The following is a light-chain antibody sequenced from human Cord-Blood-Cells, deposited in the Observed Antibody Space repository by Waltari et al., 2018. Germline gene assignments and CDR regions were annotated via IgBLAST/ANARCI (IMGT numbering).Light chain of an antibody. CDR2: EGS. V-gene: IGLV2-23*01. CDR3: CSYAGSSTLV. CDR1: RSDVGRYNL. Sequence: QSALTQPAPASGSPGQSITIPCPGTRSDVGRYNLVSWYQQHPGKAPKLMIYEGSKRPSGVSNRFSGSKSGNTASLTISGLQAEDEADYYCCSYAGSSTLVFGGGTKLTVL. J-gene: IGLJ2*01.